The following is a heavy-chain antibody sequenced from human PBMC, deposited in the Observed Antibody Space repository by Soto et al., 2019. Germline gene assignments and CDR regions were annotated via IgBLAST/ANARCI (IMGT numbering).Heavy chain of an antibody. CDR2: IYYSGST. CDR3: ARAPGGGLATIGLDFDY. Sequence: PSETLSLTCTVSGGSISSYYWSWIRQPPGKGLEWIGYIYYSGSTNYNPSLKSRVTISVDTTKNQFSLKLSSVTAADTAVYYCARAPGGGLATIGLDFDYWGQGTLVTVSS. V-gene: IGHV4-59*01. CDR1: GGSISSYY. J-gene: IGHJ4*02. D-gene: IGHD5-12*01.